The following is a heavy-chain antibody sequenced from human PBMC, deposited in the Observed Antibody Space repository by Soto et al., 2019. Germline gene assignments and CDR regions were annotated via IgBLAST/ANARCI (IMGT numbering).Heavy chain of an antibody. CDR2: FDPEDGET. V-gene: IGHV1-24*01. CDR1: GYTLTELS. CDR3: ATLLYGDYGLACWFDP. J-gene: IGHJ5*02. D-gene: IGHD4-17*01. Sequence: ASVKVSCKVSGYTLTELSMHWVRQAPGKGLEWMGGFDPEDGETIYAQKFQGRVTMTEDTSTDTAYMELSSLRSEDTAVYYCATLLYGDYGLACWFDPWGQGTLVTVSS.